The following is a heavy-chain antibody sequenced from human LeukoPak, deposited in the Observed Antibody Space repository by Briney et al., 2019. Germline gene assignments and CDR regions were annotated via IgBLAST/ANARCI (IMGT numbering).Heavy chain of an antibody. V-gene: IGHV4-59*08. CDR3: ARHFSGFDH. D-gene: IGHD2-8*02. CDR1: GGSISPFY. Sequence: SETLSLTCTVSGGSISPFYWSWIRQSPDKGLVWIGNIYYSGSTNYNPSFKSRVTISLDTSKKQYSLQLSSVAAADTAIYYCARHFSGFDHWGQGAQVTVSS. CDR2: IYYSGST. J-gene: IGHJ4*02.